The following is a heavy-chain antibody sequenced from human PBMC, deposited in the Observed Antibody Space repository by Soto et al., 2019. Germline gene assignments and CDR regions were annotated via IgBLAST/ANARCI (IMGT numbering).Heavy chain of an antibody. CDR2: ISSSSNYI. V-gene: IGHV3-21*01. Sequence: GGSLRLSCAASGFTFSSYSMNWVRQAPGKGLEWVSSISSSSNYIYYADSVKGRFTISRDNAKNSLYLQMNSLRAEDTAVYYCARIGSWALNFDYWGQGTQVTVSS. CDR1: GFTFSSYS. CDR3: ARIGSWALNFDY. D-gene: IGHD6-13*01. J-gene: IGHJ4*02.